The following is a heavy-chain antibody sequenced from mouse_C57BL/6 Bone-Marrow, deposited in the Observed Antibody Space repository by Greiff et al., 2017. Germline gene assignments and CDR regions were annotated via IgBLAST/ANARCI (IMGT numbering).Heavy chain of an antibody. D-gene: IGHD2-4*01. CDR1: GFTFSSYG. J-gene: IGHJ3*01. V-gene: IGHV5-6*01. CDR3: ARLGLRQFAY. Sequence: EVNLVESGGDLVKPGGSLKLSCAASGFTFSSYGMSWVRQTPDKRLEWVATIRSGGSYTYYPDSVKGRFTISRDNAKTTLYLQRSSLKAEDTAMYYCARLGLRQFAYWGQGTLVTVSA. CDR2: IRSGGSYT.